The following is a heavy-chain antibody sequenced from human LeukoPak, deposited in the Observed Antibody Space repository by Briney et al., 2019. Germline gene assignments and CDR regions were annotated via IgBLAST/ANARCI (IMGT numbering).Heavy chain of an antibody. CDR1: GGSISSSSYY. J-gene: IGHJ4*02. V-gene: IGHV4-39*01. CDR3: ARHHSYCSGGSCYSSNRDY. CDR2: IYYSGST. Sequence: SETLSLTCTVSGGSISSSSYYWGWIRQPPGKGLEWIGSIYYSGSTYYNPSLKGRVTISVDTSENQFSLKLSSVTAADTAVYYCARHHSYCSGGSCYSSNRDYWGQGTLVTVSS. D-gene: IGHD2-15*01.